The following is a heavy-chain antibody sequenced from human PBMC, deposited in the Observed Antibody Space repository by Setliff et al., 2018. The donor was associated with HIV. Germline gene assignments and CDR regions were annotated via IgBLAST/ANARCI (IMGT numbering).Heavy chain of an antibody. V-gene: IGHV4-31*03. CDR1: GVSVSGGGYY. J-gene: IGHJ1*01. Sequence: SETLSLTCTVSGVSVSGGGYYWSWIRQHPGKGLEWIGYVYYTGTTYFNPSLRSRITISVDTYKTQFSLKLGFVTAADTAVYYCARGESTTWDLAEYFQLWGHGTLVTVSS. D-gene: IGHD2-2*01. CDR3: ARGESTTWDLAEYFQL. CDR2: VYYTGTT.